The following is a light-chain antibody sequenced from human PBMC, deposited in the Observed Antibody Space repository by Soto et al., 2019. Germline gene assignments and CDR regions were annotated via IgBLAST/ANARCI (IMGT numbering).Light chain of an antibody. Sequence: EIVLTQSPDTLSLSPGERATLSCRASQSVSSSSLAWYQQKPGQAPRLLLYDASSRAAGIPDRFSGSGSGTDFTLTISRLEPEDFAVYYCQQYGSSPRTFGQGTKVDIK. CDR1: QSVSSSS. V-gene: IGKV3-20*01. CDR2: DAS. J-gene: IGKJ1*01. CDR3: QQYGSSPRT.